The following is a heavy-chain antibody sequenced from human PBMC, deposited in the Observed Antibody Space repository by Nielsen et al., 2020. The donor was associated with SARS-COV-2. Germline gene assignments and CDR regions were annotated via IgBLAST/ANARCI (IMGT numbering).Heavy chain of an antibody. CDR1: GYTFTSYA. J-gene: IGHJ6*03. V-gene: IGHV1-3*01. Sequence: ASVKVSCKASGYTFTSYAIHWVRQAPGQRLEWMGWINAGNGNTKYSQKFQGRVTITRDTSASTVYMELSSLRSEDTAVYYCATPSRPGYYYYCMDVWGKGTTVTVSS. D-gene: IGHD6-6*01. CDR2: INAGNGNT. CDR3: ATPSRPGYYYYCMDV.